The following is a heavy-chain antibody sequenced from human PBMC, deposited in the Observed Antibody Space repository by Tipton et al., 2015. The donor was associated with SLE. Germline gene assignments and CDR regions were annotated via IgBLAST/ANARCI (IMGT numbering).Heavy chain of an antibody. Sequence: SLRLSCAASGFTVSSNYMSWVRQAPGKGLEWVSVIYGGGSTYYADSVKGRFTISRDNSKNTLYLQMNSLRAEDTAVYYCARAGAYSYGYFDYWGQGTLVTVSS. CDR3: ARAGAYSYGYFDY. J-gene: IGHJ4*02. CDR2: IYGGGST. V-gene: IGHV3-53*05. CDR1: GFTVSSNY. D-gene: IGHD5-18*01.